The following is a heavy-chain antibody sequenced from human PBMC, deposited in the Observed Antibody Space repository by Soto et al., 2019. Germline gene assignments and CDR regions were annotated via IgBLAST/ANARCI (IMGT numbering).Heavy chain of an antibody. V-gene: IGHV1-69*12. CDR2: IISLFGTT. CDR1: GGTFSSYA. Sequence: QVQLVQSGAEVKKPGSSVKVSCKASGGTFSSYAIDWVRQAPGQGLEWMGGIISLFGTTNYAQKLQGRVKLTADESTRTAYMELSTLTSEDTAVYYCARGTVTGSEYNYYYYGMDVWGQGTTVTVSS. D-gene: IGHD1-1*01. CDR3: ARGTVTGSEYNYYYYGMDV. J-gene: IGHJ6*02.